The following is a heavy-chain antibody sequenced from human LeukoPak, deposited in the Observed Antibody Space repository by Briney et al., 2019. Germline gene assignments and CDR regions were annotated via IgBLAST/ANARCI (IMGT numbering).Heavy chain of an antibody. CDR3: ARAGIAAAGPFDY. Sequence: PGGSLRLSCAASGFTFSSYSMNWVRQPPGKGLEYVSSISSSSSYIYYADSVKGRFTISRDNAKNSLYLQMNSLRAEDTAVYYCARAGIAAAGPFDYWGQGTLVTVSS. J-gene: IGHJ4*02. V-gene: IGHV3-21*01. D-gene: IGHD6-13*01. CDR1: GFTFSSYS. CDR2: ISSSSSYI.